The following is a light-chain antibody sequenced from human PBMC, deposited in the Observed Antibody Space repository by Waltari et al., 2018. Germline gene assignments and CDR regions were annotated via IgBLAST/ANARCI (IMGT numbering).Light chain of an antibody. J-gene: IGKJ4*01. Sequence: DIQLTQSPSFLSASVRDRVTITCRASQGISNHLAWYQQKPGKGPKLLIYAASTLQNDIPSRFSGSGSGTEFTLTISSLQSEDFATYYCLHLNNFPLSFGGGTKVELK. V-gene: IGKV1-9*01. CDR2: AAS. CDR3: LHLNNFPLS. CDR1: QGISNH.